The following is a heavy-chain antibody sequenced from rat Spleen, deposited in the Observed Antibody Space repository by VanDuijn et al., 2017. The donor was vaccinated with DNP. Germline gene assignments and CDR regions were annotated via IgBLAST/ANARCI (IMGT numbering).Heavy chain of an antibody. D-gene: IGHD1-7*01. J-gene: IGHJ2*01. Sequence: QVQLEESGPGLVQPSQSLSLTCTVSGFSLTRYHLHWIRQPPGKGLEWMGVMWSNGDTSYNSVLKSRLSMTRYTSTSQIFLKMSGLQSEDTATYYCSRGDYSYWGPGVMVTVSS. CDR1: GFSLTRYH. CDR2: MWSNGDT. CDR3: SRGDYSY. V-gene: IGHV2-32*01.